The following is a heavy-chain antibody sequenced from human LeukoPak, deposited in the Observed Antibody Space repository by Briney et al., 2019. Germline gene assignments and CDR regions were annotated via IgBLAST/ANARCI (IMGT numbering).Heavy chain of an antibody. D-gene: IGHD5-18*01. CDR3: ARGSNSYGYYYYMDV. CDR1: GGTFPNYD. CDR2: IIPIFGTA. Sequence: SVKVSCKASGGTFPNYDISWVRQAPGQGLEWMGGIIPIFGTANYAQKFQGRVTITTDESTSTAYMELSSLRSEDTAVYYCARGSNSYGYYYYMDVWGKGTTVTVSS. J-gene: IGHJ6*03. V-gene: IGHV1-69*05.